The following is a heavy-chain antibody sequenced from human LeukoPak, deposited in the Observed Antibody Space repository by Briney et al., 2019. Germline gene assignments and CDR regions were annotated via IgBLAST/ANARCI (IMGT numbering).Heavy chain of an antibody. CDR2: IIPIFGTA. Sequence: ASVKVCCKASGGTFSSYAISWVRQAPGQGLGWMGGIIPIFGTANYAQKFQGRVTITTDESTSTAYMELSSLRSEDTAVYYCAVGWLIKRSQFDYWGQGTLVTVSS. D-gene: IGHD6-19*01. J-gene: IGHJ4*02. CDR3: AVGWLIKRSQFDY. V-gene: IGHV1-69*05. CDR1: GGTFSSYA.